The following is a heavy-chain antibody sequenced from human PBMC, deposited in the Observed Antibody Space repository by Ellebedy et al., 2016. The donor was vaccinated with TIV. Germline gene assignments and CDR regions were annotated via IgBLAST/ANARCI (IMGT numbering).Heavy chain of an antibody. CDR2: ISYDGSNK. V-gene: IGHV3-30*04. J-gene: IGHJ6*02. Sequence: GGSLRLXCAASGFTFSSYAMHWVRQAPGKGLEWVAVISYDGSNKYYADSVKGRFTISRDNSKNTLYLQMNSLRAEDTAVYYCARDRARWGMDVWGQGTTVTVSS. CDR3: ARDRARWGMDV. D-gene: IGHD2-15*01. CDR1: GFTFSSYA.